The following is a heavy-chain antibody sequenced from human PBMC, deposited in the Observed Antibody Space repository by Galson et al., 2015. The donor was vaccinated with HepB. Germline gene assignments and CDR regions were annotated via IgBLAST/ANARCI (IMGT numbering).Heavy chain of an antibody. CDR3: ASGYQLLYLDY. V-gene: IGHV1-18*04. Sequence: SVKVSCKASGYTFTNYGISWVRQAPGQGLEWMEWISTYNGYTNYAQNLQGRVTLTTDTSTSTAYMELRSLRSDDTAVYYCASGYQLLYLDYWGQGTLVTVSS. CDR1: GYTFTNYG. J-gene: IGHJ4*02. D-gene: IGHD2-2*02. CDR2: ISTYNGYT.